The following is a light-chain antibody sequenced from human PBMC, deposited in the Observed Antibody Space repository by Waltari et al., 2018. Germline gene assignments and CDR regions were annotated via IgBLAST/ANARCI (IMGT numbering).Light chain of an antibody. CDR2: EVS. CDR3: SSYAGNNNLV. J-gene: IGLJ3*02. V-gene: IGLV2-8*01. Sequence: QSALTRPPSASGSPGQSVHIPCTGTSSDVGGYNYVSWYQQYPGKAPKVMIYEVSKRPSGVPDRFSGSKSDNTASLTVSGVQAEDEADYYCSSYAGNNNLVFGGGTK. CDR1: SSDVGGYNY.